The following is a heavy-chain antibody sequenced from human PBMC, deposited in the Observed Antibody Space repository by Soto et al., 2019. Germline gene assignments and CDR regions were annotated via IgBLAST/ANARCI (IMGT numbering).Heavy chain of an antibody. CDR3: GKGDTIFGVVDD. Sequence: PGGSLRLSCAGSGFTFSDYFITWIRQAPGKGLEWISYINNDATYRKYADSVKGRFTVSRDNAKNSVFLQMNSLRPEDTALYYCGKGDTIFGVVDDWGPGTLVTVSS. J-gene: IGHJ4*02. D-gene: IGHD3-3*01. CDR2: INNDATYR. CDR1: GFTFSDYF. V-gene: IGHV3-11*06.